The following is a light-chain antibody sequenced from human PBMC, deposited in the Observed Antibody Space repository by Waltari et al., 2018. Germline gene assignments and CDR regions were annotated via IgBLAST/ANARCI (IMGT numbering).Light chain of an antibody. CDR1: KSISSSY. CDR2: DAS. V-gene: IGKV3-20*01. J-gene: IGKJ2*01. CDR3: QQFGSSPFT. Sequence: EIVLTQSPGTLSLSPGERGTLSCRASKSISSSYLAWYQHKPGHAPRLLIDDASSRATGIPDRFSGSRSGTELTRTINRLESGDFAVYYCQQFGSSPFTFGQGTKLEIK.